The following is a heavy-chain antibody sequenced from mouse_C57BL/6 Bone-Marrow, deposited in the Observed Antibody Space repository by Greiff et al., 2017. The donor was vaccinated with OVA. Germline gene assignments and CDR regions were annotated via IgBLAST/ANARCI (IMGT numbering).Heavy chain of an antibody. V-gene: IGHV6-3*01. CDR1: GFTFSNYW. J-gene: IGHJ1*03. CDR3: RRCGDWYIDV. CDR2: IRLKSDNYAS. Sequence: EVKLQESGGGLVQPGGSMKLSCVASGFTFSNYWMNWVRQSPEKGLEWVAQIRLKSDNYASHYAESGKGRFTISRDDCKKSINLPMNNVRAEDTGIWYCRRCGDWYIDVWGTGTTVTVSS.